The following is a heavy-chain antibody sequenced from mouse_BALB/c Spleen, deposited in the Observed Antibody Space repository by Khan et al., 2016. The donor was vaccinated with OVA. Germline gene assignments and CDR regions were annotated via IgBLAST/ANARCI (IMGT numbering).Heavy chain of an antibody. CDR2: IWSDGST. CDR1: GFSLTNYG. V-gene: IGHV2-6-1*01. Sequence: QVQLQQSGPGLVAPSQSLSITYTISGFSLTNYGVHWVRQPPGKGLAWLVVIWSDGSTTYNSALKSRLTISKDKPESQVFLKMNSLQTDDTARYFCARQPYYHYNIMDSWGQGTAVTVSS. CDR3: ARQPYYHYNIMDS. J-gene: IGHJ4*01. D-gene: IGHD2-10*01.